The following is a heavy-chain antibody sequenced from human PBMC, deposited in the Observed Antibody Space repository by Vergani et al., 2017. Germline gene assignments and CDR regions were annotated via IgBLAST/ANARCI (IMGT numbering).Heavy chain of an antibody. J-gene: IGHJ4*02. CDR1: DYTFTNYG. V-gene: IGHV1-18*01. CDR2: ISAYNGNT. Sequence: QVQLVQSGAEVKKPGASVRVSCKTSDYTFTNYGITWVRQAPGQGLEWMGWISAYNGNTNYAQKLQGRVTMTTDASTSTAYMELRSLRSDDTAVYYCARLRYGGGWFTDYWGQGTLVTVSS. D-gene: IGHD6-19*01. CDR3: ARLRYGGGWFTDY.